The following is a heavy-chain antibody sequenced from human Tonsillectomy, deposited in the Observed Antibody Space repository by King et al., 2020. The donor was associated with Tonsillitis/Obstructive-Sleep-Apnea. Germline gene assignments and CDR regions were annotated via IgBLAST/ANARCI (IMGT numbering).Heavy chain of an antibody. CDR2: FDPEDGET. CDR3: ATGQASRFLEWLTPGFDS. Sequence: QLVQSGAEVKKPGASVKVSCKVSGYTLTGLFIHWVRQAPGKGLEWMGTFDPEDGETISAQKFQGRVTMTEDTSADTAYMELSSLRSEDTAVYYCATGQASRFLEWLTPGFDSWGQGSLVTVSS. J-gene: IGHJ4*02. CDR1: GYTLTGLF. V-gene: IGHV1-24*01. D-gene: IGHD3-3*01.